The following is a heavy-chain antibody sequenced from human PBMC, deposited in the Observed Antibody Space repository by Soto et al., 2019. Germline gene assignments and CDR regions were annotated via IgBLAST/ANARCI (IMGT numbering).Heavy chain of an antibody. CDR3: ARDKRDLRFLEWSYYFDY. CDR1: GFTFSSCA. CDR2: ISYDGSNK. D-gene: IGHD3-3*01. Sequence: GGSLRLSCAASGFTFSSCAMHWVRQAPGKGLESVALISYDGSNKYYADSVKGRFTISRDNSKNTLYLQMNSLRAEDTAVYYCARDKRDLRFLEWSYYFDYWGQGTLVTVSS. V-gene: IGHV3-30-3*01. J-gene: IGHJ4*02.